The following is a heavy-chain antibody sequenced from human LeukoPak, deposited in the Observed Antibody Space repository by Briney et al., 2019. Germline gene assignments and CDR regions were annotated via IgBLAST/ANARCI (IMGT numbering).Heavy chain of an antibody. D-gene: IGHD1-14*01. CDR2: INGDGGRT. J-gene: IGHJ6*02. V-gene: IGHV3-23*01. CDR1: GFTFSNSA. Sequence: GGSLRLSCAASGFTFSNSAMTWVRQAPGRGLDWVSAINGDGGRTYHADSVKGRFTISRDNSRNTLYLQMNSLRVEDTAVYYCAKDIKGTNYYYYGMGAWGQGTTVTVSS. CDR3: AKDIKGTNYYYYGMGA.